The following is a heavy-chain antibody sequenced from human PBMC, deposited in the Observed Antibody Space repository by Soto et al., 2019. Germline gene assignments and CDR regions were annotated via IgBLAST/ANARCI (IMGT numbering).Heavy chain of an antibody. Sequence: PGGSLRLSCAASGFTFSSYWMSWVRQAPGKGLEWVAVISYDGSNKYYADSVKGRFTISRDNSKNTLYLQMNSLRAEDTAVYYCAKDVLRFLEWLAFYGMDVWGQGTTVTVSS. CDR1: GFTFSSYW. D-gene: IGHD3-3*01. J-gene: IGHJ6*02. CDR3: AKDVLRFLEWLAFYGMDV. CDR2: ISYDGSNK. V-gene: IGHV3-30*18.